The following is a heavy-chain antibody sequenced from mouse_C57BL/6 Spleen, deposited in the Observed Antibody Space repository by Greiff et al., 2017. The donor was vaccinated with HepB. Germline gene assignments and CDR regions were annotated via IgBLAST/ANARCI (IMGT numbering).Heavy chain of an antibody. CDR3: ARSYYDRAMDY. CDR2: INPSSGYT. CDR1: GYTFTSYT. V-gene: IGHV1-4*01. Sequence: QVQLQQSGAELARPGASVKMSCKASGYTFTSYTMHWVKQRPGQGLEWIGYINPSSGYTKYNQKFKDKATLTADKSSSTAYMQLSSLTSEDSAVYYCARSYYDRAMDYWGQGTSVTVSS. D-gene: IGHD2-4*01. J-gene: IGHJ4*01.